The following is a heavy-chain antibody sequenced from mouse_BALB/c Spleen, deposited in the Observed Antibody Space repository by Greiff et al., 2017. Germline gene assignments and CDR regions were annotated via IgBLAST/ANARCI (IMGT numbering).Heavy chain of an antibody. V-gene: IGHV6-6*02. CDR3: TPEDFDY. Sequence: EVMLVESGGGLVQPGGSMKLSCVASGFTFSNYWMNWVRQSPEKGLEWVAEIRLKSNNYATHYAESVKGRFTISRDDSKSSVYLQMNNLRAEDTCIYYGTPEDFDYWGQGTTLTVSS. J-gene: IGHJ2*01. CDR2: IRLKSNNYAT. CDR1: GFTFSNYW.